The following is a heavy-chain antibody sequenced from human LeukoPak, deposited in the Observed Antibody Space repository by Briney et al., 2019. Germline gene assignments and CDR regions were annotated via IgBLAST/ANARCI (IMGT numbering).Heavy chain of an antibody. CDR2: IYDSGT. D-gene: IGHD6-13*01. V-gene: IGHV4-61*03. CDR3: ANTRDSGSGYS. J-gene: IGHJ5*02. CDR1: GGSVSFITYY. Sequence: KPSETLSLTCTVSGGSVSFITYYWSWIRQSPGKGLEWIGSIYDSGTNYNPSLRSRVTMSVDTSKNHFSLSLSSVTAADTAIYYCANTRDSGSGYSWGQGTLVTVSS.